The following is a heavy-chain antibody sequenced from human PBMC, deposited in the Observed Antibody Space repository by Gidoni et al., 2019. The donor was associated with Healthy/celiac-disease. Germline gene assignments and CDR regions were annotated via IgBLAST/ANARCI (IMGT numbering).Heavy chain of an antibody. D-gene: IGHD1-1*01. J-gene: IGHJ6*03. V-gene: IGHV4-34*01. Sequence: VQLQQWGAGLLKPSENLSLTCAVYGGSFSGYYWPWIRQPPGKGLEWIGEINHSGSTKYNPTLKSRVTISGDTSKNQFSLKLSSVTAADTAVYYCAGGLDDYYYYMDVWGKGTTVTVSS. CDR1: GGSFSGYY. CDR3: AGGLDDYYYYMDV. CDR2: INHSGST.